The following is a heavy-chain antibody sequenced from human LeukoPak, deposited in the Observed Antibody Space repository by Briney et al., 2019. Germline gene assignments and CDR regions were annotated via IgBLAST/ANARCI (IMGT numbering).Heavy chain of an antibody. CDR1: GFTFSSYW. Sequence: GGSLRLSCAASGFTFSSYWMSWVRQAPGKGLEWVANIKQDGSEKYYVDSVKGRFTISRDNAKNSLYLQMNSLRAEDTAIYYCARVLDYYDSSGYYPFGAFDLWGQGTMVTVSS. J-gene: IGHJ3*01. V-gene: IGHV3-7*04. CDR3: ARVLDYYDSSGYYPFGAFDL. D-gene: IGHD3-22*01. CDR2: IKQDGSEK.